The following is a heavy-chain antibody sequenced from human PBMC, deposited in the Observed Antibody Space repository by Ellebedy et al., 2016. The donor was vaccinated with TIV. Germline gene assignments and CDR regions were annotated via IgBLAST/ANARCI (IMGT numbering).Heavy chain of an antibody. J-gene: IGHJ4*02. CDR3: ARVQMATIAAFDY. CDR1: GFTFSSYG. CDR2: IWYDGSNK. Sequence: GESLKISXAASGFTFSSYGMHWVRQAPGKGLEWVAVIWYDGSNKYYADSVKGRFTISRDNSKNTLYLQMNSLRAEDTAVYYCARVQMATIAAFDYWGQGTLVTVSS. V-gene: IGHV3-33*08. D-gene: IGHD5-24*01.